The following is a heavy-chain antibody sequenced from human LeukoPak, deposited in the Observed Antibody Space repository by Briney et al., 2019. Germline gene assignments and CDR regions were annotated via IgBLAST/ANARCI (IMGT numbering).Heavy chain of an antibody. D-gene: IGHD4-17*01. V-gene: IGHV3-21*01. CDR3: ARFDYGDYFDY. CDR2: ISSSSSYI. CDR1: GFTFSSYG. J-gene: IGHJ4*02. Sequence: GGSLRLSCEASGFTFSSYGMNWVGQAPGKGLEGVSSISSSSSYIYYADSVKGRFTISRDNAKNSLYLQMNSLRAEDTAVYYCARFDYGDYFDYWGQGTLVTVSS.